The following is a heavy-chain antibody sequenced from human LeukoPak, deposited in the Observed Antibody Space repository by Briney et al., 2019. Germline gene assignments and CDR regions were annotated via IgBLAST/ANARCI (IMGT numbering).Heavy chain of an antibody. J-gene: IGHJ5*02. Sequence: SETLSLTYAVYGGSFSGYYWSWIRQPPGKGLEWIGEINHSGSTNYNPSLKSRVTISVDTSKNQFSLKLSSVTAADTAVYYCARGRSWSRLDPWGQGTLVTVSS. CDR2: INHSGST. D-gene: IGHD6-13*01. CDR3: ARGRSWSRLDP. CDR1: GGSFSGYY. V-gene: IGHV4-34*01.